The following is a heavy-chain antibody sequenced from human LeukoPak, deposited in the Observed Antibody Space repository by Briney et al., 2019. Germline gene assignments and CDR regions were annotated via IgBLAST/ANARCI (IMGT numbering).Heavy chain of an antibody. CDR2: ISWNRGSI. V-gene: IGHV3-9*01. D-gene: IGHD6-13*01. CDR3: AKDTTCILSAGLDY. CDR1: GFPFDDHA. J-gene: IGHJ4*02. Sequence: PGGSLRLSCAASGFPFDDHAMHWARHAPGKALEGVSGISWNRGSIGYADSVKGRVTISRDNAKNSLYLQMNSLRAEDTALYYCAKDTTCILSAGLDYWGQGTLVTVSS.